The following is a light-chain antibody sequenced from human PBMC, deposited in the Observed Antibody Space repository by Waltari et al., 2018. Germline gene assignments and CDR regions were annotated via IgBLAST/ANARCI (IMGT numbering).Light chain of an antibody. J-gene: IGKJ2*01. CDR2: AAS. CDR3: QQYNSYSAT. CDR1: QSISSY. Sequence: DIQMTQSPSSLSASLGDRVTITCRPSQSISSYLNWSQKKPGTAPKLLIYAASSLQSGVPSRFSGSGSGTEFTLTISSLQPDDFATYYCQQYNSYSATFGQGTKLEIK. V-gene: IGKV1-5*01.